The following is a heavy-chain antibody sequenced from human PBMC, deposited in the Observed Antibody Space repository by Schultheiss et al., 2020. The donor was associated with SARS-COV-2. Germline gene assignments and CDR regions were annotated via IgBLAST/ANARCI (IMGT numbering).Heavy chain of an antibody. Sequence: SETLSLTCTVSGGSISSGSYYWSWIRQPAGKGLEWIGRIYTSGSTNYNPSLKSRVTISVDTSKNQFSLKLSSVTAADTAVYYCAGRIADGDAFDIWGQGTMVTVSS. CDR3: AGRIADGDAFDI. D-gene: IGHD6-13*01. CDR1: GGSISSGSYY. V-gene: IGHV4-61*02. J-gene: IGHJ3*02. CDR2: IYTSGST.